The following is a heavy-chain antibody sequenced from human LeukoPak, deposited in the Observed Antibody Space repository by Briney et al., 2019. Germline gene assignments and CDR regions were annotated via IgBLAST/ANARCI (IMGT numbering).Heavy chain of an antibody. D-gene: IGHD6-19*01. CDR3: ARDRAVAGFDY. CDR1: GGSISSYY. Sequence: SETLSLTCTVSGGSISSYYWSWIRQPPGKGLEWIGYIYYSGSTNYNPSLKSRVTISVGTSKNQFSLKLSSVTAADTAVYYCARDRAVAGFDYWGQGTLVTVSS. J-gene: IGHJ4*02. CDR2: IYYSGST. V-gene: IGHV4-59*01.